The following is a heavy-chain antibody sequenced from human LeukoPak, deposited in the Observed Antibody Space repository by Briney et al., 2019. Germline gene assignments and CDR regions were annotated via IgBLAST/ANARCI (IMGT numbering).Heavy chain of an antibody. CDR1: VGSISSSGW. Sequence: SGTLSLTCTVSVGSISSSGWLSWVRQPPGKGLEWIGEIYHTGSPIYNPSLKSRATISIDRSKNQFFLRLNSVTAADTAVYYCTRDPHCSSPNCPRDYRGQGTLVTVSS. D-gene: IGHD2-2*01. V-gene: IGHV4-4*02. CDR3: TRDPHCSSPNCPRDY. CDR2: IYHTGSP. J-gene: IGHJ4*02.